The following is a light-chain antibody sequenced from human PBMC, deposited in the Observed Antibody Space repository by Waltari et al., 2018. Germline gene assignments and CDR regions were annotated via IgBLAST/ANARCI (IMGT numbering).Light chain of an antibody. CDR1: QGLVHSDGHTY. V-gene: IGKV2-30*02. J-gene: IGKJ2*01. CDR3: MQGTHWPPYT. CDR2: KVS. Sequence: DVVMTQSPLSLPVTLGQPASISCRSSQGLVHSDGHTYLNWFQLRPGQAPRRLIYKVSRRESGVPDRFSDSGSGTDFTLIISSVEAEDVGVYYCMQGTHWPPYTFGQGTKLEIK.